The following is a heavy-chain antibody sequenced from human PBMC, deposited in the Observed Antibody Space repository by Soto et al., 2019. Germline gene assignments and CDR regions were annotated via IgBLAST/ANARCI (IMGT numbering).Heavy chain of an antibody. V-gene: IGHV3-9*01. CDR3: AKDIAAMVRGVSYYYYGMDV. J-gene: IGHJ6*02. CDR2: ISWNSGSI. D-gene: IGHD3-10*01. Sequence: GGSLRLSCAASGFTFDDYAMHWVRQAPGKGLEWVSGISWNSGSIGYADSVKGRFTISRDNAKNSLYLQMNSLRAEDTALYYCAKDIAAMVRGVSYYYYGMDVWGQGTKVTVSS. CDR1: GFTFDDYA.